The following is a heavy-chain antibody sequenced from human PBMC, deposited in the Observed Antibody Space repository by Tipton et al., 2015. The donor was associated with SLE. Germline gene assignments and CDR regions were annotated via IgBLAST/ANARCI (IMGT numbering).Heavy chain of an antibody. Sequence: SLRLSCAASGFIFSTYEMNWVRQAPGKGLEWVSDISSSGTTTHYADSVKGRFTISRDSAKNSLYLQMSSLRAEDTAVYYCARLTMSGLDYWGQGTLVTVSS. D-gene: IGHD3-10*02. J-gene: IGHJ4*02. CDR3: ARLTMSGLDY. V-gene: IGHV3-48*03. CDR1: GFIFSTYE. CDR2: ISSSGTTT.